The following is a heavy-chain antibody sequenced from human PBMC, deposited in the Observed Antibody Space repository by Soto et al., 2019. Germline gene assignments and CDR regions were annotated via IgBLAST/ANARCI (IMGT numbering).Heavy chain of an antibody. J-gene: IGHJ4*02. D-gene: IGHD3-22*01. CDR2: ISYDGSNK. V-gene: IGHV3-30*18. CDR1: GFTFSSYG. Sequence: VGSLRLSCAASGFTFSSYGMHWVRQAPGKGLEWVAVISYDGSNKYYADSVKGRFTISRDNSKNTLYLQMNSLRAEDTAVYYCAKDDWQATFYDSSGYYDSHFDYWGQGTLVTVSS. CDR3: AKDDWQATFYDSSGYYDSHFDY.